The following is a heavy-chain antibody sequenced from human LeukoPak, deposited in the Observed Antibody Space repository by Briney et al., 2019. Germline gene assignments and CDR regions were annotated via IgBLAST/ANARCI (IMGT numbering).Heavy chain of an antibody. CDR1: GGSISSGGYS. J-gene: IGHJ5*02. Sequence: PSETLSLTCAVSGGSISSGGYSWSWIRQPPGQGLEWIGYIYHSGSTYYNPSLKSRVTISVDRSKNQFSLKLSSVTAADTAVYYCARSLFDYSNSFNWFDPWGQGTLVTVSS. V-gene: IGHV4-30-2*01. CDR3: ARSLFDYSNSFNWFDP. CDR2: IYHSGST. D-gene: IGHD4-11*01.